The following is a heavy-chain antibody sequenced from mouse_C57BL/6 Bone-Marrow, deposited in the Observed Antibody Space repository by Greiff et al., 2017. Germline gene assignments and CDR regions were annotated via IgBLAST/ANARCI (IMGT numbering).Heavy chain of an antibody. Sequence: VQLQQSGAELVRPGASVKLSCTASGFNIKDDYMHWVKQRPEQGLEWIGWIDPENGDTEYASKFQGKATITADPSSNTAYLQLSSLTSEDTAVYYCTTDGNQYYFDYWGQGTTLTVSS. J-gene: IGHJ2*01. V-gene: IGHV14-4*01. CDR3: TTDGNQYYFDY. CDR2: IDPENGDT. D-gene: IGHD2-1*01. CDR1: GFNIKDDY.